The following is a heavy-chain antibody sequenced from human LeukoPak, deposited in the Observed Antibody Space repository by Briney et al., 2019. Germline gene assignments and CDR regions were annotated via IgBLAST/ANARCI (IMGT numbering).Heavy chain of an antibody. D-gene: IGHD4-17*01. V-gene: IGHV3-23*01. CDR1: GFTFNSHA. CDR3: ANEIRPNDY. Sequence: GGSLRLSCVASGFTFNSHAMTWVRLAPGKGLEWVSAISISGDTTYYADAVKGRFTTSRDNSKNTVYLQMNSLRAEDTAVYYCANEIRPNDYWGQGTLVTVSS. CDR2: ISISGDTT. J-gene: IGHJ4*02.